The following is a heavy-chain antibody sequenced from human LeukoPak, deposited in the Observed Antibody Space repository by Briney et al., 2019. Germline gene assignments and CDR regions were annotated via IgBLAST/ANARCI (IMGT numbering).Heavy chain of an antibody. CDR1: GGSISSPNHD. V-gene: IGHV4-39*01. CDR3: ARSQGATTWVGNWFDQ. Sequence: SETLSLTCSVSGGSISSPNHDWAWIRQPPGQGLEWIGSIYYSGTTYYNLSTKSGVTLSVDTSQNQFSLKLSSVTAADTAIYFCARSQGATTWVGNWFDQWGQGTLVTVSP. J-gene: IGHJ5*02. CDR2: IYYSGTT. D-gene: IGHD3-10*01.